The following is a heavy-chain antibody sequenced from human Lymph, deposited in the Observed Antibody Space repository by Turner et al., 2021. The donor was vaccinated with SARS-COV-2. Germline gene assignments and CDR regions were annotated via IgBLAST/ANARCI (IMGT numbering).Heavy chain of an antibody. CDR3: AKSPLGEDYFDY. CDR1: GFTFSNYA. D-gene: IGHD3-16*01. J-gene: IGHJ4*02. Sequence: EVQLLESGGDLVQPGGSPRLPCAAFGFTFSNYAMSWVRQAPGKGLEWVSDISGIGARTYYADSVKGRFTISRDNSKNTLFLQMNSLRADDTAIYYCAKSPLGEDYFDYWGQGTLVTVSS. CDR2: ISGIGART. V-gene: IGHV3-23*01.